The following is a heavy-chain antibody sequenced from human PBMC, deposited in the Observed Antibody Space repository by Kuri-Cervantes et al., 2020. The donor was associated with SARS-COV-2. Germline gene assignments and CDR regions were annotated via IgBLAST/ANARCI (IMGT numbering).Heavy chain of an antibody. V-gene: IGHV3-48*01. Sequence: GGSLRLSCVASGFTFSRYSMNWVRQAPGKGLEWVSYISSSSNTIYYADSVKGRSTISRDNAKNSLYLQMNSLRAEDTAVYYCARDGSRYSTSSFNYYYYMDVWGKGTTVTVSS. D-gene: IGHD6-6*01. J-gene: IGHJ6*03. CDR1: GFTFSRYS. CDR2: ISSSSNTI. CDR3: ARDGSRYSTSSFNYYYYMDV.